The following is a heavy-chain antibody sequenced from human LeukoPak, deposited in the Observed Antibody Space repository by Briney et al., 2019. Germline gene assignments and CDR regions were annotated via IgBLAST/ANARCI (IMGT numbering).Heavy chain of an antibody. CDR1: GFTFSSYS. CDR2: ISSSSSSYI. V-gene: IGHV3-21*04. D-gene: IGHD3-22*01. Sequence: GGSLRLSCAASGFTFSSYSMNWVRQAPGKGLEWVSSISSSSSSYIYYADSVKGRFTISRDNSKNTLYLQMNSLRAEDTAVYYCAKDLTMIVVVIPGYWGQGTLVTVSS. J-gene: IGHJ4*02. CDR3: AKDLTMIVVVIPGY.